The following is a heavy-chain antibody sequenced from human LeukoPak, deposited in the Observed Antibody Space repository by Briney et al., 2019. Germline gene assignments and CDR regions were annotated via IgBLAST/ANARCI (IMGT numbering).Heavy chain of an antibody. CDR1: GYSFTSYW. CDR2: IYPGDSDT. J-gene: IGHJ3*02. Sequence: GESLKISCKGSGYSFTSYWIGWVRHMPGKSLEWIGIIYPGDSDTTYSPSFQGQVTISADKSTSTAYLQWSSLKASDTAMYYCARRGVDSSGYRDAFDIWGQGTMVTVSS. D-gene: IGHD3-22*01. V-gene: IGHV5-51*01. CDR3: ARRGVDSSGYRDAFDI.